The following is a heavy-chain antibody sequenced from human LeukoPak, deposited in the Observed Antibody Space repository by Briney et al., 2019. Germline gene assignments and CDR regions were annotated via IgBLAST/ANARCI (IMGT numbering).Heavy chain of an antibody. Sequence: GGSLRLSCTASGFTFGAYAMHWVRQAPGKGLEWVAVISYDGSYKYYADSVKGRFTISRDSSKNTLYLQMNSLGAEDTAVYFCARAGHYCSSINCPISHFDSWGQGTLVTVSS. V-gene: IGHV3-30-3*01. J-gene: IGHJ4*02. CDR2: ISYDGSYK. D-gene: IGHD2-2*01. CDR1: GFTFGAYA. CDR3: ARAGHYCSSINCPISHFDS.